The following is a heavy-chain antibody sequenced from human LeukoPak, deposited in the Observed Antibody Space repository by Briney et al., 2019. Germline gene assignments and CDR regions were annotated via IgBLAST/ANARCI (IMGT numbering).Heavy chain of an antibody. Sequence: PSETLSLTCTVSGGSISSSSYYWGWIRQPPGKGLEWIGSIYHSGSTYYNPSLKSRVTISVDTSKNQFSLKLSSVTAADTAVYYCARGQNPAQARIVVVPPGMFHYYYPMDVWGKGTAVTISS. V-gene: IGHV4-39*07. D-gene: IGHD2-2*01. CDR3: ARGQNPAQARIVVVPPGMFHYYYPMDV. J-gene: IGHJ6*03. CDR1: GGSISSSSYY. CDR2: IYHSGST.